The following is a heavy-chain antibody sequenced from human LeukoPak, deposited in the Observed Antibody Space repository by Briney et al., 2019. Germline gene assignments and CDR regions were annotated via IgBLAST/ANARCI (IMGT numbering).Heavy chain of an antibody. J-gene: IGHJ4*02. CDR3: ARDGITMVRGALRPPDY. CDR1: GYTFTGYY. Sequence: GASVKVSCKASGYTFTGYYMHRVRQAPGQGLEWMGWINPNSGGTNYAQKFQGRVTMTRDTSISTAYMELSRLRSDDTAVYYCARDGITMVRGALRPPDYWGQGTLVTVSS. V-gene: IGHV1-2*02. CDR2: INPNSGGT. D-gene: IGHD3-10*01.